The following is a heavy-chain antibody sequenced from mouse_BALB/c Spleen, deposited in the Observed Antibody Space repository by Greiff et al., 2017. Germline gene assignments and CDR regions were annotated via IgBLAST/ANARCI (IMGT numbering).Heavy chain of an antibody. Sequence: QVQLQQSGPELVKPGASVKMSCKASGYTFTDYVISWVKQRTGQGLEWIGEIYPGSGSTYYNEKFKGKATLTADKSSNTAYMQLSSLTSEDSAVYFCARGYYGSSSYYFDYWGQGTTLTVSS. CDR1: GYTFTDYV. CDR3: ARGYYGSSSYYFDY. J-gene: IGHJ2*01. V-gene: IGHV1-77*01. CDR2: IYPGSGST. D-gene: IGHD1-1*01.